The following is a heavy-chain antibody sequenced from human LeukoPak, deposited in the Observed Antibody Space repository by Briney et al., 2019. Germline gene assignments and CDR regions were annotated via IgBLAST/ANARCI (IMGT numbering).Heavy chain of an antibody. V-gene: IGHV1-46*01. CDR1: GYTFTSYY. J-gene: IGHJ3*02. D-gene: IGHD5-18*01. CDR2: INPSGGST. CDR3: ARSDGYGLVGI. Sequence: ASVKVSCKASGYTFTSYYMHWVRQAPGQGLEWMGIINPSGGSTSYAQKFQGRVAMTRDMSTSTVYMELSSLRSEDTAVYYCARSDGYGLVGIWGQGTMVTVSS.